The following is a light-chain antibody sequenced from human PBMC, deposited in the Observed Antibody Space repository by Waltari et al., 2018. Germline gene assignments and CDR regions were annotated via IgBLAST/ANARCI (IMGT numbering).Light chain of an antibody. Sequence: DFQMTQSPSSLSASVGDRVTITWRASQYISTYLNWYQQKPGKGPKLLIYAAVTLQSGVPSRFSGSGSGTDFTFTISSLQLEDFATYYWQQSYDTPRTFGQGTKVEVK. CDR2: AAV. V-gene: IGKV1-39*01. J-gene: IGKJ1*01. CDR3: QQSYDTPRT. CDR1: QYISTY.